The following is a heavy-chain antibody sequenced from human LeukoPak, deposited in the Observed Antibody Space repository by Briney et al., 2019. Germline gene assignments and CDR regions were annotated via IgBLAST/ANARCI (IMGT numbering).Heavy chain of an antibody. CDR3: AKDVGRGEPPHFFDY. J-gene: IGHJ4*02. V-gene: IGHV3-23*01. CDR1: GFTFSSYA. CDR2: ISGSGAST. D-gene: IGHD3-16*01. Sequence: GGSLRLSCAASGFTFSSYAMSWVRQAPGKGLEWISGISGSGASTYYADSVTGRFTISRDNSRNTLYLQMNSLRGDDTAVYYFAKDVGRGEPPHFFDYWAQGPRVTVSS.